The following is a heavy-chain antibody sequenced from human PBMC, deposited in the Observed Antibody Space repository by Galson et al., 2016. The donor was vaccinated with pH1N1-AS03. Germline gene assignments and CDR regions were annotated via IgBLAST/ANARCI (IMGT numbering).Heavy chain of an antibody. CDR2: VYYTGAT. CDR1: GDSITSYY. CDR3: AREWSAFDF. V-gene: IGHV4-59*01. Sequence: TLSLTCTVSGDSITSYYWSWIRQPPGKGLEWIAYVYYTGATSYYPSLKSRVTISLDTSKSQFSLKLSSVTAADTAVYYCAREWSAFDFWGQGTVVTVSS. D-gene: IGHD2-15*01. J-gene: IGHJ3*01.